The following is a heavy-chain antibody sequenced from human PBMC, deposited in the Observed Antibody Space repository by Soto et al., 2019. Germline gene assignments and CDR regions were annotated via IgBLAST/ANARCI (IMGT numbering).Heavy chain of an antibody. Sequence: GGSLKLSCAASGFTFSSYWMHWVRQAPGEGLMWVSRINPDGSTTSYADSVKGRFTISRDNAKNTLYLQMNSLRVEDTAVYYCARVPTTVTTPGMDVWGQGTTVTVSS. CDR1: GFTFSSYW. V-gene: IGHV3-74*01. D-gene: IGHD4-4*01. CDR3: ARVPTTVTTPGMDV. CDR2: INPDGSTT. J-gene: IGHJ6*02.